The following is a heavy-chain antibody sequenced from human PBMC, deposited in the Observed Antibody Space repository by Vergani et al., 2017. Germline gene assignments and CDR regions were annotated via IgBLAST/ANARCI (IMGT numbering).Heavy chain of an antibody. V-gene: IGHV4-59*01. J-gene: IGHJ3*02. D-gene: IGHD1-26*01. CDR3: ARFKYGGSYLDAFDI. Sequence: QVQLQESGPGLVKPSETLSLTCTVSGGSISSYYWSWIRQPPGKGLEWIGYIYYSGGTNYNPSLKSRVTISVHTSKNQFSLKLSSVTAADTAVFYCARFKYGGSYLDAFDIWGQGTMVTVSS. CDR2: IYYSGGT. CDR1: GGSISSYY.